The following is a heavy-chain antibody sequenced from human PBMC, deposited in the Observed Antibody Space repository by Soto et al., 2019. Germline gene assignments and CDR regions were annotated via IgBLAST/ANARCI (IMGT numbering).Heavy chain of an antibody. J-gene: IGHJ4*02. CDR1: GYTFTSYY. D-gene: IGHD1-26*01. CDR2: ISAYNGNT. V-gene: IGHV1-18*04. CDR3: ARDAAVGLFDY. Sequence: ASVKVSCKASGYTFTSYYMHWVRQAPGQGLEWMGWISAYNGNTKYEQKLQGRVTMTTDTSTSTAYMELRSLRSDDTAVYYCARDAAVGLFDYWGQGTLVTVSS.